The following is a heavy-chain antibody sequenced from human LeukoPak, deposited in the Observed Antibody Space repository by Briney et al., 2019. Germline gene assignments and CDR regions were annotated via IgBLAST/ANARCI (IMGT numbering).Heavy chain of an antibody. J-gene: IGHJ6*03. CDR2: IKQDGSEK. V-gene: IGHV3-7*01. CDR3: ARLRVRPYYYMDV. D-gene: IGHD3-10*01. CDR1: GFTFSSYW. Sequence: TGGSLRLSCAASGFTFSSYWMSWVRQAPGKGLEWVANIKQDGSEKYYVDSVKGRFTISRDNAKNSLYLQMNSLRAEDTAVYYCARLRVRPYYYMDVWGKGTTVTVSS.